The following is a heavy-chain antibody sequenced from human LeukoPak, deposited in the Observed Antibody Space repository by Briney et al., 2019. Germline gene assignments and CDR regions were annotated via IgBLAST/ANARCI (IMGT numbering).Heavy chain of an antibody. CDR2: IYYSGST. D-gene: IGHD3-10*01. J-gene: IGHJ3*02. CDR3: ARDRYYYGSGSYSEAFDI. CDR1: GGSISSSSYY. V-gene: IGHV4-61*01. Sequence: SETLSPTCTVSGGSISSSSYYWGWIRQPPGKGLEWIGYIYYSGSTNYNPSLKSRVTISVDTSKNQFSLKLSSVTAADTAVYYCARDRYYYGSGSYSEAFDIWGQGTMVTVSS.